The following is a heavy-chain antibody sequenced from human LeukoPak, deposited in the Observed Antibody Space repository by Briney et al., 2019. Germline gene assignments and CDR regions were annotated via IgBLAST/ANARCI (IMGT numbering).Heavy chain of an antibody. V-gene: IGHV3-43*02. CDR3: AKDPPASMVRGVSVYFDY. D-gene: IGHD3-10*01. CDR2: ISGDGGST. Sequence: GGSLRLSCAASGFTFDDYAMHWVRQAPGKGLEWVSLISGDGGSTYYADSVKGRFTISRDNSKNSLYLQMNSLRTEDTALYYCAKDPPASMVRGVSVYFDYWGQGTLVTVSS. CDR1: GFTFDDYA. J-gene: IGHJ4*02.